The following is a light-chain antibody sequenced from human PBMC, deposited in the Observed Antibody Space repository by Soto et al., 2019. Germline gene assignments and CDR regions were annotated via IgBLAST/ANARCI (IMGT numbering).Light chain of an antibody. CDR1: QSVASN. V-gene: IGKV3-15*01. CDR3: QQYHNWPPQYT. Sequence: IVMTQSPASLSVSPGDGATLSCRASQSVASNVAWYQQKPGQGPRLLIHGASTRAAGVPARFRASGSGTDFTLTISSLQSEDFAVYYCQQYHNWPPQYTFGQGTKLQIK. CDR2: GAS. J-gene: IGKJ2*01.